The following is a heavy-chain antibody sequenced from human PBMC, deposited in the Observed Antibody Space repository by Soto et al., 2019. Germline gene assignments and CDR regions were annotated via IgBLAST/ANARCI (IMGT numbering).Heavy chain of an antibody. J-gene: IGHJ5*02. Sequence: ASVKVSCKASGYTFTSYAMHWVRQAPGQRLEWMGWINAGNGNTKYSQKFQGRVTITRDTSVSTAYMELSSLRSEDTAVYYCARTSVTIFGVVITNWFDPWGQGTLVTVSS. V-gene: IGHV1-3*01. CDR3: ARTSVTIFGVVITNWFDP. D-gene: IGHD3-3*01. CDR2: INAGNGNT. CDR1: GYTFTSYA.